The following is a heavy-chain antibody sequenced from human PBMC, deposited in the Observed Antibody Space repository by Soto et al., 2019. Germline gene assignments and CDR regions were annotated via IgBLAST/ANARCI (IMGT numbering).Heavy chain of an antibody. CDR2: IYYSGST. D-gene: IGHD1-26*01. V-gene: IGHV4-31*03. CDR1: GGSISSGGYY. J-gene: IGHJ4*02. CDR3: AREGGIVGATAADY. Sequence: QVQLQESGPGLVKPSQTLSLTCTVSGGSISSGGYYWSWIRQHPGKGLEWIGYIYYSGSTYYNPALQSRVSISVDTSKNPFSLKLSAVTAADTAVYYCAREGGIVGATAADYWGQGPLVTVSS.